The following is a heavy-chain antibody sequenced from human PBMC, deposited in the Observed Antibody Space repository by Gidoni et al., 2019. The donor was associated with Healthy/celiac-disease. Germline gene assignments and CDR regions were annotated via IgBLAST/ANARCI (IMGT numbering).Heavy chain of an antibody. CDR3: ARGAYFDY. CDR1: GFTFSTYG. Sequence: QVQLVESGGGVVQPGRSLRLSCAASGFTFSTYGMDGVRQAPGKGLAWVALISYDGSNKYYADSVKGRFTISRDNSKNTLYLQMNSLRAEDTAVYYCARGAYFDYWGQGTLVTVSS. J-gene: IGHJ4*02. V-gene: IGHV3-30*19. CDR2: ISYDGSNK.